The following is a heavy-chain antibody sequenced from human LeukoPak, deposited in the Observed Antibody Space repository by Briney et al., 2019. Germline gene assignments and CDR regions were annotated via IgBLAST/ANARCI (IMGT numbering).Heavy chain of an antibody. Sequence: GGSLRLSCAASGFTFSDYYMSWIRQAPGKGLEWVSYISSSGSTIYYADSVKGRFTISRDNAKNSLYLQMNSLRAEDTAVYYCARAEADYDILPRYFDLWGRGTLVTGSS. D-gene: IGHD3-9*01. CDR3: ARAEADYDILPRYFDL. V-gene: IGHV3-11*01. J-gene: IGHJ2*01. CDR1: GFTFSDYY. CDR2: ISSSGSTI.